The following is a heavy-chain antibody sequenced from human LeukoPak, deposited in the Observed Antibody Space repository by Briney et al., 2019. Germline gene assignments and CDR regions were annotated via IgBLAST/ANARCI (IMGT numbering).Heavy chain of an antibody. J-gene: IGHJ4*02. CDR1: GGSFSGYY. D-gene: IGHD3-22*01. Sequence: SETLSLTCAVYGGSFSGYYWSWIRQPPGKRLEWIGEINHSGSTNYNPSLKSRVTMSVDTSKNQFSLKLSSVTAADTAIYYCARENPSGYYNRPIDYWGQGTLVTVSS. CDR2: INHSGST. CDR3: ARENPSGYYNRPIDY. V-gene: IGHV4-34*01.